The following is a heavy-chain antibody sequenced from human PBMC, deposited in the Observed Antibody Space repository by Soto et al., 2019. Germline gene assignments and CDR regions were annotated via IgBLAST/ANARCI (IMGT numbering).Heavy chain of an antibody. D-gene: IGHD3-3*01. CDR2: IYYSGRT. CDR3: ARDGYDFWSGVESDYYYMDV. J-gene: IGHJ6*03. Sequence: QVQLQESGPGLVKPSQTLSLTCTVSGGSISSGGYYWSWIRQHPGKGLEWIGYIYYSGRTKYNPSIKSRVTISVDTSKNQSSLKLSSVTAADTAVYYCARDGYDFWSGVESDYYYMDVWGKGTTVTVSS. CDR1: GGSISSGGYY. V-gene: IGHV4-31*03.